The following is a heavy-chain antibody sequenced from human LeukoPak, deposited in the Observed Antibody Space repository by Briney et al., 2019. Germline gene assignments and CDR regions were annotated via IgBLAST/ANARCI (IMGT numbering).Heavy chain of an antibody. CDR1: GGSISGSSYY. J-gene: IGHJ3*02. V-gene: IGHV4-39*01. D-gene: IGHD2/OR15-2a*01. CDR3: ARPRLFRNDAFDI. Sequence: SETLSLTCTVSGGSISGSSYYWGWIRQPPGKGLEWIGSIYYSGSTYYNPSLKSRVTISVDTSKNQFSLKLSSVTAADTAVYYRARPRLFRNDAFDIWGQGTMVTVSS. CDR2: IYYSGST.